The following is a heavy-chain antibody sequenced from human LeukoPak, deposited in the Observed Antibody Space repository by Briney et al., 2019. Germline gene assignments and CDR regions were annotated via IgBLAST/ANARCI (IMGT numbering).Heavy chain of an antibody. CDR3: AKGARGYFDY. J-gene: IGHJ4*02. CDR2: IYSDNT. CDR1: GFTVSSNS. D-gene: IGHD1-26*01. Sequence: GGSLRLSCTVSGFTVSSNSMSWVRQAPGKGLEWVSFIYSDNTHYSDSVKGRFTISRDNSKNTLYLQMNSLRAEDTAVYYCAKGARGYFDYWGQGTLVTVSS. V-gene: IGHV3-53*01.